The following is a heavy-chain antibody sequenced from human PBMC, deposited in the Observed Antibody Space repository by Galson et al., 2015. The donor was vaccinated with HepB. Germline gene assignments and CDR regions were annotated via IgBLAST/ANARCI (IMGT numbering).Heavy chain of an antibody. V-gene: IGHV3-30*18. J-gene: IGHJ4*02. D-gene: IGHD6-25*01. CDR2: ISYDGSNK. CDR3: AKVGYSSGWVDY. CDR1: GFTFSSYG. Sequence: SLRLSCAASGFTFSSYGMHWVRQAPGKGLEWVAVISYDGSNKYYADSVKGRFTISRDNSKNTLYLQMNSLRAEDTAVYYCAKVGYSSGWVDYWGQGTLVTVSS.